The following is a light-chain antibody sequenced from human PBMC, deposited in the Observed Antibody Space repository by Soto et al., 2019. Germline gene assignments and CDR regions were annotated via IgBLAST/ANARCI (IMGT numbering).Light chain of an antibody. J-gene: IGKJ4*01. CDR1: QSVSRY. CDR3: QQRLSWPPLT. Sequence: EIVLTQSPDTLSLSPGERATLSCRASQSVSRYLVWYQQKPGQAPRLLIYDASNRAPGIPARFSGSGSGADFTVTISSLEPEDFAVYYCQQRLSWPPLTFGGGTKVEIK. CDR2: DAS. V-gene: IGKV3-11*01.